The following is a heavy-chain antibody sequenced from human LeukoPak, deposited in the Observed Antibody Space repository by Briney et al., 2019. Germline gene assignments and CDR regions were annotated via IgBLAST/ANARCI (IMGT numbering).Heavy chain of an antibody. V-gene: IGHV3-49*03. D-gene: IGHD1-1*01. CDR1: GFTFGDYA. CDR3: TRDRGAYNLYDY. CDR2: IRSKAYGATA. Sequence: SGGSLRLSCTASGFTFGDYAMSWIRQAPGKGLEWVGFIRSKAYGATADYAASVKGRFTISRDDSKAIAYLQMNGLKTEDTAVYHCTRDRGAYNLYDYWGQGTLVTVSS. J-gene: IGHJ4*02.